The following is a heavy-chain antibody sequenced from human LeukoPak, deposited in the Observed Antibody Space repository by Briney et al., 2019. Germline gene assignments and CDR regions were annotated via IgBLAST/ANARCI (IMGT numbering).Heavy chain of an antibody. CDR1: GGSISSGGYY. V-gene: IGHV4-61*02. CDR3: ARDLRGYLDY. D-gene: IGHD3-22*01. J-gene: IGHJ4*02. CDR2: IYTSGST. Sequence: SQTLSLTCTVSGGSISSGGYYWSWIRQPAGKGPEWIGRIYTSGSTNYNPSLKSRVTMSVDTSKNQFSLKLSSVTAADTAVYYCARDLRGYLDYWGQGTLVTVSS.